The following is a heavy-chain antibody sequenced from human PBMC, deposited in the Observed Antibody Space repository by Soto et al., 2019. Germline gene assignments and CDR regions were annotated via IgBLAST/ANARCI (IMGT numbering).Heavy chain of an antibody. V-gene: IGHV3-23*01. CDR2: ISGSGGST. CDR1: GFTFSSYA. D-gene: IGHD4-17*01. Sequence: GVSLRLSCAASGFTFSSYAMSWVRQAPGKGLEWVSAISGSGGSTYYADSVKGRCTISRDNSKSTLYLQMNSLRAEDTAVYYCAKPHDYGDSTFDYWGQGTLVTVSS. CDR3: AKPHDYGDSTFDY. J-gene: IGHJ4*02.